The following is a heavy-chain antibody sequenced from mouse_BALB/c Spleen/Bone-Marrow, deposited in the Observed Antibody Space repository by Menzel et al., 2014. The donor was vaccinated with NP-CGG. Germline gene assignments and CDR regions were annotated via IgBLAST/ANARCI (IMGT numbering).Heavy chain of an antibody. J-gene: IGHJ3*01. CDR3: ARSGGNYVSFAY. Sequence: QVQLKQSGAELVKPGAPVKLSRKASGYAFTSYWMNWVKQRPGRGLEWIGRIDPSDSETHYNQKFKDKATLTVDKSSSTAYIQLSSLTSEDSAVYYCARSGGNYVSFAYWGQGTLVTVSA. V-gene: IGHV1-69*02. CDR1: GYAFTSYW. D-gene: IGHD2-1*01. CDR2: IDPSDSET.